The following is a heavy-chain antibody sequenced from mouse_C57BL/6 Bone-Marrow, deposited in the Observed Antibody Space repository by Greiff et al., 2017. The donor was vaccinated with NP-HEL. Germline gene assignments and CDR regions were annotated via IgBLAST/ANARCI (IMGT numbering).Heavy chain of an antibody. V-gene: IGHV3-6*01. CDR3: ARDPLYGNYPHWYFDV. Sequence: EVQLVESGPGLVKPSQSLSLTCSVTGYSITSGYSWNWIRQFPGNKLEWMGYISYDGSNNYNPSLKNRISITRDTSKNQFFLKLNSVTTEDTATYYCARDPLYGNYPHWYFDVWGTGTTVTVSS. J-gene: IGHJ1*03. D-gene: IGHD2-1*01. CDR2: ISYDGSN. CDR1: GYSITSGYS.